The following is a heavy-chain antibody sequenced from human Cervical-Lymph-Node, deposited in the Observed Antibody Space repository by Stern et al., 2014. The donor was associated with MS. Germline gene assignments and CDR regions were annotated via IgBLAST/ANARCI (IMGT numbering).Heavy chain of an antibody. J-gene: IGHJ6*02. CDR3: TTGPSYGIDV. V-gene: IGHV1-8*01. CDR2: MHPYRGRT. Sequence: VQLVQSGGEVKKPGASVKVSCKASGYTFTISDINWVRQTTGQGLEWMGWMHPYRGRTGYAQKLQGRVPITRDTNLNTAYMELSSLRSEDTAVYYCTTGPSYGIDVWGHGTTVTVSS. CDR1: GYTFTISD.